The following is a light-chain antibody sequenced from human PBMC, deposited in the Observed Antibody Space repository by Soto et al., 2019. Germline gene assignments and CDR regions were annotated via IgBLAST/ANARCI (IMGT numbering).Light chain of an antibody. CDR2: WAS. J-gene: IGKJ2*01. CDR1: QSVLFSSNSKNY. Sequence: DIVMTQSPDSLAVSLGERATINCKSSQSVLFSSNSKNYLAWFQQKPGQPPTLLISWASTRESGVPDRFGGSGSGTDFTLTINSLQAEDVAVYYCQQYYSTPHTFGQGTKVEIK. CDR3: QQYYSTPHT. V-gene: IGKV4-1*01.